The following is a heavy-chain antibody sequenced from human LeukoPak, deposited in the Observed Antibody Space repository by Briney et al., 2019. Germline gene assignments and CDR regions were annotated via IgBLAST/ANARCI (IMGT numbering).Heavy chain of an antibody. D-gene: IGHD6-19*01. V-gene: IGHV3-21*01. J-gene: IGHJ4*02. CDR2: ISGSSSNK. CDR1: GFTFSIYS. Sequence: GGSLRLSCAASGFTFSIYSMNWVRQAPGKGLEWVASISGSSSNKYYADSVQGRFTISRDNAKNSLYLQMGSLRAEDTAVYYCARPPSTSAWSNSVDDWGQGTLVTVSS. CDR3: ARPPSTSAWSNSVDD.